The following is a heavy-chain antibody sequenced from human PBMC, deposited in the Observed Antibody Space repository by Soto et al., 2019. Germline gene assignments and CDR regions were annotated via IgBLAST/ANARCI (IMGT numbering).Heavy chain of an antibody. J-gene: IGHJ4*02. CDR2: IKSKTDGGTT. V-gene: IGHV3-15*01. CDR1: GFTFSNAW. Sequence: EVQLVESGGGLVKPGGSLRLSCAASGFTFSNAWMSWVRQAPGKGLEWVGRIKSKTDGGTTDYAAPVKGRFTISRDDSKNTLYLQMNSLKTEHTAVYYCTTSDNYGCNSVFDYWGQGTLVTVSS. CDR3: TTSDNYGCNSVFDY. D-gene: IGHD4-17*01.